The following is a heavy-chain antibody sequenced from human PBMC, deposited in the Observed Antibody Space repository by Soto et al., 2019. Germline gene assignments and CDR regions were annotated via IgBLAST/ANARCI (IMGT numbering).Heavy chain of an antibody. Sequence: SETLSLTCAVSGGSISSGGYSWSWIRQPPGKGLEWIGYIYHSGSTYYNPSLKSRVTISVDRSKNQFSLKLSSVTAADTAVYYCARAGQQLVLGFDYWGQGTLVTVSS. D-gene: IGHD6-13*01. V-gene: IGHV4-30-2*01. CDR1: GGSISSGGYS. J-gene: IGHJ4*02. CDR3: ARAGQQLVLGFDY. CDR2: IYHSGST.